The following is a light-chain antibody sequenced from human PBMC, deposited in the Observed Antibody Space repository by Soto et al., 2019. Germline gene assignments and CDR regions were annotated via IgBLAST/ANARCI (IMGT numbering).Light chain of an antibody. CDR1: QSLLHKNGNNY. V-gene: IGKV2-28*01. J-gene: IGKJ1*01. CDR3: VQALQTPRT. Sequence: DIVMTQSPLSLPVTPGEAASISCRSSQSLLHKNGNNYFNWYLQRPGQSPHLLIYMGFKRASGVPDRFSGSGSGTYFTLKSSRVVAEDAGVYYCVQALQTPRTFGQGTKVEIK. CDR2: MGF.